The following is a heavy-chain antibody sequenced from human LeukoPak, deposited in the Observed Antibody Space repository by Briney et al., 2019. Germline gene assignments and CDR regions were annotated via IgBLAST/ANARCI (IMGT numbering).Heavy chain of an antibody. CDR2: IYYSGST. CDR3: ARRNYYYYGMDV. V-gene: IGHV4-31*03. Sequence: SETLSLTCTVSGGSISSGGYYWSWIRQHPGKGLEWIGYIYYSGSTYYNPSLKSRVTISVDTSKNQFSLKLSSVTAADTAVYYCARRNYYYYGMDVWGQRTTVTVSS. J-gene: IGHJ6*02. CDR1: GGSISSGGYY.